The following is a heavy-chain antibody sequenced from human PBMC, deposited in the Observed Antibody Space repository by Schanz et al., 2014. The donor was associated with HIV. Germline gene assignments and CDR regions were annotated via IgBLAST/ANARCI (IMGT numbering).Heavy chain of an antibody. CDR2: IIPVFGTT. D-gene: IGHD1-26*01. Sequence: QVQLVQSGAEVKKPGSSVKVSCKASGGTFMTYAISWVRQAPGQGLEWMGGIIPVFGTTNYAQKFQGRVTITADKSTSTAYMELSSLRSEDTAVYYCARGEVPSLGMDVWGQGTTVTVSS. CDR3: ARGEVPSLGMDV. J-gene: IGHJ6*02. V-gene: IGHV1-69*06. CDR1: GGTFMTYA.